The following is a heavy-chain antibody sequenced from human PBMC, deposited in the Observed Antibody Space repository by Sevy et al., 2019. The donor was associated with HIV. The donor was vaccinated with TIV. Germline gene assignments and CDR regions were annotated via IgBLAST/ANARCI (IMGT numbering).Heavy chain of an antibody. CDR1: GFNVSIYG. V-gene: IGHV3-33*01. J-gene: IGHJ4*02. CDR3: ARGRDYGNFDY. CDR2: IWYDGSNK. D-gene: IGHD4-17*01. Sequence: GGSLRLSCAASGFNVSIYGMHWVRQAPGKGLEWVALIWYDGSNKYYVDSVKGRFTIFRDNSKNTVYLQMNSLRAEDTAVYYCARGRDYGNFDYWGQGTLVTVSS.